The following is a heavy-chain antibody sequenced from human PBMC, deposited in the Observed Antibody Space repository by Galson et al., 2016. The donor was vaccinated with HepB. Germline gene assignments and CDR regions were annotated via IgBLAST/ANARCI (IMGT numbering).Heavy chain of an antibody. V-gene: IGHV3-74*01. D-gene: IGHD7-27*01. J-gene: IGHJ5*02. CDR2: INEDGSET. CDR1: GFVFSADW. CDR3: AKGGPRGTGTLDA. Sequence: SLRLSCAASGFVFSADWMHRVRQTAGGGPVYISHINEDGSETSYADSVQGRFTISRDNAQNTVSLQMNELRPDDTAVYYCAKGGPRGTGTLDAWGQGTLVTVSS.